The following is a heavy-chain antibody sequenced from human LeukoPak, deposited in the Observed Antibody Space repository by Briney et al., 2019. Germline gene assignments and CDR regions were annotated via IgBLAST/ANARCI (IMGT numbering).Heavy chain of an antibody. CDR2: MNPNSGNT. V-gene: IGHV1-8*01. CDR3: ARRAEYSSGWYPHYYYYGMDV. CDR1: GYTFTSYD. Sequence: EASVKVSCKASGYTFTSYDINWVRQATGQGLEWMGWMNPNSGNTGYAQKFQGRVTMTRNTSINTAYMELSSRRSEDTAVYYCARRAEYSSGWYPHYYYYGMDVWGQGTTVTVSS. J-gene: IGHJ6*02. D-gene: IGHD6-19*01.